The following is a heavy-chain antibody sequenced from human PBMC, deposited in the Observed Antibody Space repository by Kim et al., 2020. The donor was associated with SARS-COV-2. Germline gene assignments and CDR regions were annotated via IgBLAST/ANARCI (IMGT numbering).Heavy chain of an antibody. V-gene: IGHV3-11*01. J-gene: IGHJ4*02. CDR3: ARAQLRAVVVTAMVY. D-gene: IGHD2-21*02. Sequence: ASVKGRFTISSDNAKNSLYLQMNSLRAEDTAVYYCARAQLRAVVVTAMVYWGQGTLVTVSS.